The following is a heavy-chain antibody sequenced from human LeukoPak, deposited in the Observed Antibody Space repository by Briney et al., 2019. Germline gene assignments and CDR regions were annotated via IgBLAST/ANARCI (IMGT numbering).Heavy chain of an antibody. D-gene: IGHD2/OR15-2a*01. CDR2: INADGGRT. J-gene: IGHJ6*02. Sequence: GRSLRLSCADSGFTLGPYAIVGVRQRPGKEMKRVAHINADGGRTFYADSVEGRFTISRDNSKDSLYLQMNSLTTDDTALYYCGTWAFYHSLDVWGQGTTVTVSS. CDR3: GTWAFYHSLDV. CDR1: GFTLGPYA. V-gene: IGHV3-43*02.